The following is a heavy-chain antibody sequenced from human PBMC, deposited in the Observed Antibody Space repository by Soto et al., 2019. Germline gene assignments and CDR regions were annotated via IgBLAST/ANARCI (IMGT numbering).Heavy chain of an antibody. Sequence: ASLKVSCKASGYTFTSYYMHWVRQAPGQGLEWMGIINPSGGSTSYAQKFQGRVTMTRDTSTSTVYMELSSLRSEDTAVYYCARRSSSAAFDIWGQGTMVTVSS. CDR3: ARRSSSAAFDI. CDR1: GYTFTSYY. CDR2: INPSGGST. V-gene: IGHV1-46*03. J-gene: IGHJ3*02. D-gene: IGHD6-6*01.